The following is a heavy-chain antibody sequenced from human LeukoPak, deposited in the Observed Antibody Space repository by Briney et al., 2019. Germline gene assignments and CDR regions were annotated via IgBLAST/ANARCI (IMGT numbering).Heavy chain of an antibody. CDR3: ARTIAAAGFDYFDY. CDR2: IYSAGNT. J-gene: IGHJ4*02. V-gene: IGHV3-66*01. Sequence: GGSLRLSCAASGFTFSNYAMSWVRQAPGKGLEWVSIIYSAGNTYYADSVKGRFTVSRDNSKNTLYLQMNSLRDEDTAVYYCARTIAAAGFDYFDYWGQETLVTVSS. CDR1: GFTFSNYA. D-gene: IGHD6-13*01.